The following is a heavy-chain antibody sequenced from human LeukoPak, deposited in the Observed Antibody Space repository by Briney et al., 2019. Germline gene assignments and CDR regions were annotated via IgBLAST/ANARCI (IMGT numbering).Heavy chain of an antibody. Sequence: SETLSLTCTVSGGSISGTSYYWGWIRQPPGKGLEWVGSISYSGNTYYNPSLKSRVTISVDTSKNQFSLKVTSVTAADTAVYYCARHYTVVTPDFDSWGQGTLVTVSS. J-gene: IGHJ4*02. CDR1: GGSISGTSYY. V-gene: IGHV4-39*01. CDR2: ISYSGNT. CDR3: ARHYTVVTPDFDS. D-gene: IGHD4-23*01.